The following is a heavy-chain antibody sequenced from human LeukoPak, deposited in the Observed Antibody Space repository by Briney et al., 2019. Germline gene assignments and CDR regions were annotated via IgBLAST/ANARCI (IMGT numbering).Heavy chain of an antibody. Sequence: KPSETLSLTCTVSGGSISSYYWSWIRQPAGKGLEWIGRIYTSGSTNYNPSLKSRVTMSVDTSKNQFSLKLSSVTAADTAVYYCARGMVRGVTTHPNYYYYGMDVWGQGTTVTVSS. V-gene: IGHV4-4*07. CDR3: ARGMVRGVTTHPNYYYYGMDV. CDR2: IYTSGST. D-gene: IGHD3-10*01. CDR1: GGSISSYY. J-gene: IGHJ6*02.